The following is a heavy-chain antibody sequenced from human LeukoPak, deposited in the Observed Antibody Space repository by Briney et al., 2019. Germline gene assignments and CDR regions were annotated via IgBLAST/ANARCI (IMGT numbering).Heavy chain of an antibody. CDR2: ISGSGGST. Sequence: GGSLRLSCAASGFTFSSYGMSWVRQAPGKGLEWVSAISGSGGSTYYADSVKGWFTISRDNSKNTLYLQMNSLRAEDTAVYYCARDLDYSAKNHDAFDIWGQGTMVTVSS. V-gene: IGHV3-23*01. D-gene: IGHD3-10*01. CDR1: GFTFSSYG. J-gene: IGHJ3*02. CDR3: ARDLDYSAKNHDAFDI.